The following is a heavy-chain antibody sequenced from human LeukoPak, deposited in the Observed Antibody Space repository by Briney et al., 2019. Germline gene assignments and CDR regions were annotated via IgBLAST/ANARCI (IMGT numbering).Heavy chain of an antibody. CDR2: IWYDGSNK. CDR1: GFTFSSYG. Sequence: GGSLRLSCAASGFTFSSYGMHWVRQAPGKGLEWVAVIWYDGSNKYYADSVKGGFTISRDNSKNTLYLQMNSLRAEDTAVYYCARDLRYCSGGSCYTLYYYYYGMDVWGKGTTVTVSS. J-gene: IGHJ6*04. D-gene: IGHD2-15*01. CDR3: ARDLRYCSGGSCYTLYYYYYGMDV. V-gene: IGHV3-33*01.